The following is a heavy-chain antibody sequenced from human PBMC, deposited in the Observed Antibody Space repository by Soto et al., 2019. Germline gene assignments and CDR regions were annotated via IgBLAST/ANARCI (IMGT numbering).Heavy chain of an antibody. V-gene: IGHV4-31*03. J-gene: IGHJ4*02. CDR2: ISHTGRT. CDR1: GDSANSAY. D-gene: IGHD6-6*01. Sequence: QVQLQEMGPGLVKPSQTLTITCTVSGDSANSAYWSWIRQLPGKGLEWMGDISHTGRTFYNPSLKGRPATSITTSKPLFSLKLRSVTASDTAVYYCARTDAYNSSLFDSWGQGTVVTVSS. CDR3: ARTDAYNSSLFDS.